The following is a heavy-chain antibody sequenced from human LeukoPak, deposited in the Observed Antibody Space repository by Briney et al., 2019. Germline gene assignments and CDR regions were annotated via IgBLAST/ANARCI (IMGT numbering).Heavy chain of an antibody. CDR3: ARVRVGGTFYYFDY. CDR2: IYYSGNT. J-gene: IGHJ4*02. V-gene: IGHV4-59*01. D-gene: IGHD2/OR15-2a*01. CDR1: GVSISSYY. Sequence: SETLSLTCTVSGVSISSYYWSWIRQPPGKGLEWIGYIYYSGNTNYNPSLDSRATLSVDTSKNQFSLGLTSVTAADTVVYYCARVRVGGTFYYFDYWGQGTLVTVSS.